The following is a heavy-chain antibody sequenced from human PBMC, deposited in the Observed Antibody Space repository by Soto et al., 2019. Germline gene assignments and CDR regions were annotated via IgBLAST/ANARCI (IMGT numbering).Heavy chain of an antibody. Sequence: GASVKVSCKASGYTFTGYFVHWVRQAPGQGLEWMGWINPNNGDTNYAQNFQGRVTMTRDTSINTAYMELSRLRSDDTAVYYCARIKTYYDSRGGIDYWGQGALVTVSS. CDR1: GYTFTGYF. J-gene: IGHJ4*02. D-gene: IGHD3-22*01. V-gene: IGHV1-2*02. CDR2: INPNNGDT. CDR3: ARIKTYYDSRGGIDY.